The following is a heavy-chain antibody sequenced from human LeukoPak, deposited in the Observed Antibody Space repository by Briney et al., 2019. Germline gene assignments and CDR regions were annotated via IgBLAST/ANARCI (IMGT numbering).Heavy chain of an antibody. D-gene: IGHD3-3*01. CDR2: ISYDGINK. Sequence: PGGSLRLSCAASGFTFSSYVMHWVRQAPGKGLEGVAVISYDGINKYYADSVKGRFTTSRDNSKNTMYLQMNSLSAADTAVYYCAKDVKDNDFWSGYYTQDDAVDIWGQGTMVTVSS. V-gene: IGHV3-30*18. J-gene: IGHJ3*02. CDR1: GFTFSSYV. CDR3: AKDVKDNDFWSGYYTQDDAVDI.